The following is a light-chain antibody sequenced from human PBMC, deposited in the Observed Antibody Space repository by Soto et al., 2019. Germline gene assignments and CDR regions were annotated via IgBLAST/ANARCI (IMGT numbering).Light chain of an antibody. CDR3: SSYAGSNNYV. CDR2: EVN. V-gene: IGLV2-8*01. Sequence: LIQPPSVSGSPGQSVSISCTGTSSDVGSYNYVSWYQQHPGKVPKLMIYEVNKRPSGVPDRFSGSKSGNTASLTVSGLQAEDEADYYCSSYAGSNNYVFGTGTKVTVL. CDR1: SSDVGSYNY. J-gene: IGLJ1*01.